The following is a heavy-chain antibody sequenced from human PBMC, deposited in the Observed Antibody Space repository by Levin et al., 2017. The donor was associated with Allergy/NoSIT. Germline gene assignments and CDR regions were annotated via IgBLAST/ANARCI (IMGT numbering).Heavy chain of an antibody. CDR3: ATQLKWGQTVDY. V-gene: IGHV3-15*01. J-gene: IGHJ4*02. D-gene: IGHD1-26*01. Sequence: LSLTCAASGVTFENAWMSWVRQAPGKGLEWVGRIKSKTDGETTDYAAPVKDRFTISRDDSKNTLYLQMNSLKTDDTAVYYCATQLKWGQTVDYWGQGTLVTVSS. CDR2: IKSKTDGETT. CDR1: GVTFENAW.